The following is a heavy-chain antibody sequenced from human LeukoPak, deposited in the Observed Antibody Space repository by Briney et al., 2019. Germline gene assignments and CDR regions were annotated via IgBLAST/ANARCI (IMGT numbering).Heavy chain of an antibody. D-gene: IGHD3-3*01. V-gene: IGHV4-39*07. CDR1: GGSISSSCCF. CDR3: ARAVDSYDFWGLVNPDAFDI. Sequence: SETLSLTCTISGGSISSSCCFWGWIRQPPGKGLEWIGSIYYSGNTYYNPSLKSRVTISVDTSKSQFSLKLSSVTAADTAVYYCARAVDSYDFWGLVNPDAFDIWGQGTMVTVSS. J-gene: IGHJ3*02. CDR2: IYYSGNT.